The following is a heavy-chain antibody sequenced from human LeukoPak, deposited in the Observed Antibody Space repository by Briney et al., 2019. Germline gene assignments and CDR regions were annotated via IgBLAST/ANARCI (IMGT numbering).Heavy chain of an antibody. CDR1: GFTFSDYW. CDR2: ISSLSNYI. J-gene: IGHJ4*02. D-gene: IGHD1-1*01. Sequence: GESLRLSCEASGFTFSDYWMHWVRQAPGKGLEWVSSISSLSNYIYYADSVKGRFTISRDNAKNSLYLQMNSLRAEDTAVYYCARDWGNWDFDYWGQGTLVTVSS. V-gene: IGHV3-21*01. CDR3: ARDWGNWDFDY.